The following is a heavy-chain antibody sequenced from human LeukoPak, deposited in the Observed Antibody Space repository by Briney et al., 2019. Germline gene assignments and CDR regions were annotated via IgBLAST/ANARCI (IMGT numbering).Heavy chain of an antibody. CDR1: GVSISSYY. Sequence: SETLSLTCTVSGVSISSYYWSWIRQPPGKGLECIGYFYHSGSTNYNPSLKSRVIVSSDMSKNQFSLMLNSVTAADTAVYYCARDKGQYGSGTRGFTWFDPWGQGTLVTVSS. V-gene: IGHV4-59*12. CDR3: ARDKGQYGSGTRGFTWFDP. D-gene: IGHD3-10*01. CDR2: FYHSGST. J-gene: IGHJ5*02.